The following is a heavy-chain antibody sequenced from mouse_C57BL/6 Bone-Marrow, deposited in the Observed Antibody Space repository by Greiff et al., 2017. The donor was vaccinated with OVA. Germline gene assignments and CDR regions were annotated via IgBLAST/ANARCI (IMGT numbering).Heavy chain of an antibody. CDR1: GFTFSDYG. V-gene: IGHV5-17*01. Sequence: EVKLVESGGGLVKPGGSLKLSCAASGFTFSDYGMHWVRQAPEKGLEWVAYISSGSSTIYYADTVKGRFTISRDNAKNTLFLQMTSLRSEDTAMYYCARQGITTVVAYYCDYWGQGTTLTVSS. CDR2: ISSGSSTI. CDR3: ARQGITTVVAYYCDY. D-gene: IGHD1-1*01. J-gene: IGHJ2*01.